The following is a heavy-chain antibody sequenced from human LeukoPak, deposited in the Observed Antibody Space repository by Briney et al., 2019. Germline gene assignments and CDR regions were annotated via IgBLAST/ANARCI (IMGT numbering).Heavy chain of an antibody. V-gene: IGHV1-46*01. D-gene: IGHD1-26*01. CDR3: ARVREWDDAFDI. Sequence: ASVKVSCKASGYTFTGYYMHWVRQAPGQGLEWMGIINPSGGSTSYAQKFQGRVTMTRDTSTSTVYMELSSLRSEDTAVYYCARVREWDDAFDIWGQGTMVTVSS. J-gene: IGHJ3*02. CDR2: INPSGGST. CDR1: GYTFTGYY.